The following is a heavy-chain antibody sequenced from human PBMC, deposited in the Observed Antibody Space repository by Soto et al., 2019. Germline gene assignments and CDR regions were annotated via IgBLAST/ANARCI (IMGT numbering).Heavy chain of an antibody. Sequence: ASVKVSCKASGYTFTSYDINWVRQATGQGLEWMGWMNPNSGNTGYAQKFQGRVTMTRNTSISTAYMELSSLRSEDTAVYYCARGRPSIAARRGYYMDVWGKGTTVTVSS. J-gene: IGHJ6*03. CDR1: GYTFTSYD. D-gene: IGHD6-6*01. CDR3: ARGRPSIAARRGYYMDV. CDR2: MNPNSGNT. V-gene: IGHV1-8*01.